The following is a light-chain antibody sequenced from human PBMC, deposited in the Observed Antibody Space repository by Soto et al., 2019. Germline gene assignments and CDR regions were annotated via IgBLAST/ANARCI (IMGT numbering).Light chain of an antibody. CDR2: GAS. CDR1: QSVSSY. CDR3: QQYNNWPRT. V-gene: IGKV3-15*01. J-gene: IGKJ1*01. Sequence: EIVLTQSPATLSLSPGERATLSCMASQSVSSYLAWYQQKPGQAPRLLIYGASTRATGVPARFGGSGSGTEFTLTISSLQSEDFAVYYCQQYNNWPRTFGQGTKVDIK.